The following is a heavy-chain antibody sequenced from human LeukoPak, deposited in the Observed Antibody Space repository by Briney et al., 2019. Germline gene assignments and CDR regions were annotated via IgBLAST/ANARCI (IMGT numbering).Heavy chain of an antibody. D-gene: IGHD1-26*01. CDR3: ARVPEFGELLTYYYYYMDV. CDR1: GYTFTSNG. V-gene: IGHV1-18*01. CDR2: ISAYNGNT. Sequence: ASVKVSCKASGYTFTSNGISWVRQAPGQGLEWMGWISAYNGNTNYAQKLQGRVTMTTDTSTSTAYMELRSLRSDDTAVYYCARVPEFGELLTYYYYYMDVWGKGTTVTVSS. J-gene: IGHJ6*03.